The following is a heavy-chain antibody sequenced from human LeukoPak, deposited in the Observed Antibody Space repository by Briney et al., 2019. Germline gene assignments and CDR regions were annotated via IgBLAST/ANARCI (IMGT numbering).Heavy chain of an antibody. J-gene: IGHJ3*02. CDR2: INAGNGNT. V-gene: IGHV1-3*01. Sequence: ASVKVSCKASGYTFTSYAMHWVRQAPGQRLEWMGWINAGNGNTKYSQKFQGRVTITRETSASTAYMELSSLRSEDTAVYYCARDLITYCSSTSCYVVFDAFDIWGQGTMVTVSS. CDR1: GYTFTSYA. D-gene: IGHD2-2*01. CDR3: ARDLITYCSSTSCYVVFDAFDI.